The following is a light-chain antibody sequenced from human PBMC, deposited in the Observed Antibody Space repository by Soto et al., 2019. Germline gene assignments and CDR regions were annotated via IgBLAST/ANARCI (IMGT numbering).Light chain of an antibody. V-gene: IGKV3-11*01. CDR3: HQRSNRPPIT. Sequence: EIVLTQSPATLSLSPGERATLSCRASQSVSSYLAWYQQKPGQAPRLLIYDASNRATGIPARFSGSGSGTDFTLPISSLEPEDFSVYYCHQRSNRPPITFGQGTRLEIK. CDR2: DAS. J-gene: IGKJ5*01. CDR1: QSVSSY.